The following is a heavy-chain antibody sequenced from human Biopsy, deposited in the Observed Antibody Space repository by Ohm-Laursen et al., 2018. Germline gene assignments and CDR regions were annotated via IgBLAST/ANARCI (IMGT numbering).Heavy chain of an antibody. D-gene: IGHD3-10*01. V-gene: IGHV3-9*01. Sequence: SLRLSCAASRFTFEDYAMHWVRLTPGKGLAWVSGIDWNRGSIAYGDSVKGRFTISRDNGKNFLYLQMSSLRVEDTALYFCAKDKGAHINYGDLYYFDSWGPGTMVTVSA. CDR1: RFTFEDYA. J-gene: IGHJ4*02. CDR3: AKDKGAHINYGDLYYFDS. CDR2: IDWNRGSI.